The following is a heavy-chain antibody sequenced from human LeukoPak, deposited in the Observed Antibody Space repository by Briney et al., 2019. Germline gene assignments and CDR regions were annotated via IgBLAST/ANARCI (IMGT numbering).Heavy chain of an antibody. D-gene: IGHD6-13*01. CDR2: SSGPNT. CDR3: AKRRSRNTGPFDS. Sequence: GGSLRLFCVASGITVSRDAMTWVSQARGKGLVWVTASSGPNTYYAASVRGRFTISREGSKHTVYLRMNSLRAEDTAVYYCAKRRSRNTGPFDSWGPGTLVAVSP. J-gene: IGHJ4*03. V-gene: IGHV3-23*01. CDR1: GITVSRDA.